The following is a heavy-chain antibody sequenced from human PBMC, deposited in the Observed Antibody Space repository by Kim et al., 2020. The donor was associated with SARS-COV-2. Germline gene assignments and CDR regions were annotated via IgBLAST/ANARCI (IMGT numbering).Heavy chain of an antibody. Sequence: GGSLRHSCAASGFTFNSYSMDWVRQAPGKGLEWIAYIRNSGSPADYADSVKGRFTISRDNVKNLLFLQMDSLRAEDTGVYYCARDLDSYSSSWSLAFWG. CDR1: GFTFNSYS. V-gene: IGHV3-48*01. CDR3: ARDLDSYSSSWSLAF. D-gene: IGHD6-13*01. CDR2: IRNSGSPA. J-gene: IGHJ3*01.